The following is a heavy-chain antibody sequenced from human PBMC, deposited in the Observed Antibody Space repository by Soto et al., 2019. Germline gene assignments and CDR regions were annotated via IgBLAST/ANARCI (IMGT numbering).Heavy chain of an antibody. J-gene: IGHJ4*02. CDR2: IYYSGRT. V-gene: IGHV4-39*01. Sequence: ERLCRTCLVSGGSISSSSYYWGWIRQPPGKGLEWIGSIYYSGRTYYNPSFKSRVTISIDTSKNQFSLKLSSVTATDTAVYYCDRQRTTVVTQAYFDHWGQGALVTVSS. CDR3: DRQRTTVVTQAYFDH. CDR1: GGSISSSSYY. D-gene: IGHD2-21*02.